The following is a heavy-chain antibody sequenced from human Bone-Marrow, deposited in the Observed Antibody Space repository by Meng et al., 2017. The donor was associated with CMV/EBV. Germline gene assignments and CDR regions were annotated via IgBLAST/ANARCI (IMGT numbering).Heavy chain of an antibody. J-gene: IGHJ5*02. CDR2: SNAGNGNT. V-gene: IGHV1-3*02. D-gene: IGHD3-3*01. CDR1: GYTFTSYA. Sequence: ASVKVSCKASGYTFTSYAMHWVRQAPGQRLEWMGWSNAGNGNTKYSQEFQGRVTITRDTSASTAYMELSSLRSEDTAVYFCARVYTIFGGVNHASYNWFDPWGQATLVTVSS. CDR3: ARVYTIFGGVNHASYNWFDP.